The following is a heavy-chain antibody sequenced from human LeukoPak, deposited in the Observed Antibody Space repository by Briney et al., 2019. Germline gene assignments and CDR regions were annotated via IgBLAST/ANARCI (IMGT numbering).Heavy chain of an antibody. CDR2: IFYSGST. D-gene: IGHD3-16*01. Sequence: SETLSLTCTGSGGSVSNNNYYWNWIRQPPGKGLEWIGYIFYSGSTNYNPSLKSRVTISVDTSKNQFSLKLSSVTAADTAVYYCARDPLGYFDYWGQGTLVTVSS. V-gene: IGHV4-61*01. J-gene: IGHJ4*02. CDR1: GGSVSNNNYY. CDR3: ARDPLGYFDY.